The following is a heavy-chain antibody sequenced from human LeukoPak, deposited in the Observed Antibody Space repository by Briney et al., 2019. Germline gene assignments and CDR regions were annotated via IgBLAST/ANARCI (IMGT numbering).Heavy chain of an antibody. CDR2: IYYSGSN. D-gene: IGHD6-19*01. CDR3: ARVELLGSSGWPFDY. J-gene: IGHJ4*02. Sequence: SETLSLTCTVSGGSISSYYWSWIRQPPGKGLEWIGYIYYSGSNNYNPSLKSRVTISVDTSKNQFSLKLSSVTAADTAVYYCARVELLGSSGWPFDYWGQGTLVTVSS. V-gene: IGHV4-59*01. CDR1: GGSISSYY.